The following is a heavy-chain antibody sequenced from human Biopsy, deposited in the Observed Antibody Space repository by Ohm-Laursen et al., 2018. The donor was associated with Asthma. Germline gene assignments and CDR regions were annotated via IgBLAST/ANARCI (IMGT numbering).Heavy chain of an antibody. CDR2: VHSSGST. J-gene: IGHJ5*02. D-gene: IGHD6-13*01. CDR3: ARATSTWSQSGPHFFDH. CDR1: PGSINDYY. Sequence: TLSLTCTVSPGSINDYYWNWIRQFPGKGLEWIGYVHSSGSTRFNPSLKSRVTVSVDTSVDQVSLKPSSVSAADTAIYYCARATSTWSQSGPHFFDHWGPGTLVTVSS. V-gene: IGHV4-59*01.